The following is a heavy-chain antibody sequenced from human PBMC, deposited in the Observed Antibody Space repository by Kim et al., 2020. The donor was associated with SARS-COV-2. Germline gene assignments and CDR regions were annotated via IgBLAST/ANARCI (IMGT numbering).Heavy chain of an antibody. CDR2: LYYSGRT. D-gene: IGHD3-10*01. Sequence: SETLSLTCTVSGGSVSSVRYYWSWIRQSPGKGLEWIGNLYYSGRTDYNPSLKSRVTCSGDTSKNQLSPKLSSVTAADTAVYYCARGAYFGSRSYNGLDVWGQETTVIVSS. CDR3: ARGAYFGSRSYNGLDV. CDR1: GGSVSSVRYY. J-gene: IGHJ6*02. V-gene: IGHV4-61*01.